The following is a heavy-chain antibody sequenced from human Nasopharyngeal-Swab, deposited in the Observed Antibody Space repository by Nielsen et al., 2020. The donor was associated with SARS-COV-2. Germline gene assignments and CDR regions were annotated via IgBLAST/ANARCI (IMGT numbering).Heavy chain of an antibody. CDR3: AKSDDAVDI. CDR1: GFTLNTYA. Sequence: GGSLRLSCASSGFTLNTYAMSWVRQAPGAGLEWVSAISDSGGRTYYADSVKGRFTISRDNSQNTLFLQMNSLRAEDTAVYYCAKSDDAVDIWGQGTMVTVPS. V-gene: IGHV3-23*01. CDR2: ISDSGGRT. J-gene: IGHJ3*02.